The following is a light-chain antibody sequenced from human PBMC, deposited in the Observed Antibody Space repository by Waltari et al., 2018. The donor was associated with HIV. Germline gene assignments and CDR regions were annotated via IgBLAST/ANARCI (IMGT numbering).Light chain of an antibody. V-gene: IGLV1-47*01. CDR1: SSNIGSYY. J-gene: IGLJ2*01. CDR2: RNN. Sequence: QSVLTQPPSASGTPGQRVTISCSGSSSNIGSYYVYWYQQLPGTAPKLLIYRNNQRPSGAPDLFSGSKTGTSASLAINGLRSEDEADYYCAAWTDSLTAVVFGGGTKLSVL. CDR3: AAWTDSLTAVV.